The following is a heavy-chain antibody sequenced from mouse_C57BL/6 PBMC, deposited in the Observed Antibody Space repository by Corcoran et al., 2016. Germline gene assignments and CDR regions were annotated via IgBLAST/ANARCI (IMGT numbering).Heavy chain of an antibody. CDR1: GYTFTDYY. V-gene: IGHV1-26*01. Sequence: EVQLQQSGPELVKPGASVKISCKASGYTFTDYYMNWVKQSHGKSLEWIGDINPNNGGTSYNQKFKGKATLTVDKSSSTAYMELRSLTSEDSAVYYCASMGDGYSYYYAMDYWGQGTSVTVSS. D-gene: IGHD2-3*01. J-gene: IGHJ4*01. CDR3: ASMGDGYSYYYAMDY. CDR2: INPNNGGT.